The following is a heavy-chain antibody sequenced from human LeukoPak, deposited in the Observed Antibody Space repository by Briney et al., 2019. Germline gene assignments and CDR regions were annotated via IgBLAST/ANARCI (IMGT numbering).Heavy chain of an antibody. V-gene: IGHV7-4-1*02. J-gene: IGHJ5*02. CDR2: INTNTGNP. CDR1: GYTFTSYA. Sequence: GASVTVSCTASGYTFTSYAMNWVRQAPGQGLEWMGWINTNTGNPTYAQGFTGRFVFSLDTSVSTAYLQISSLKAEDTAVYYCARSRLIAARSWFDPWGQGTLVTVSS. D-gene: IGHD6-6*01. CDR3: ARSRLIAARSWFDP.